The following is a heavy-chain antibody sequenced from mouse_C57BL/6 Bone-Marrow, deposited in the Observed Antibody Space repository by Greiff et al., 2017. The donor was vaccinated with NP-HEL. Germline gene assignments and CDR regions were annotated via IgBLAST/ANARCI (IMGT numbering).Heavy chain of an antibody. V-gene: IGHV5-9-1*02. D-gene: IGHD1-1*01. CDR1: GFTFSSYA. CDR2: ISSGGDYI. CDR3: TRAYGSSPFAY. Sequence: EVHLVESGEGLVKPGGSLKLSCAASGFTFSSYAMSWVRQTPEKRLEWVAYISSGGDYIYYADTVKGRFTISRDHARNTLYLQMSSLKSEDTAMDYCTRAYGSSPFAYWGQGTLVTVSA. J-gene: IGHJ3*01.